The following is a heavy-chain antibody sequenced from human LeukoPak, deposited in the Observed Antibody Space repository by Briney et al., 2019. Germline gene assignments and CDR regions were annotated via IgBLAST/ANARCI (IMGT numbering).Heavy chain of an antibody. CDR3: AKICDSSGPPDY. J-gene: IGHJ4*02. CDR2: ISGSGEST. CDR1: GFIFSSYA. D-gene: IGHD3-22*01. V-gene: IGHV3-23*01. Sequence: GGSLRLSCEGSGFIFSSYAMTWVRQAPGKGLQWVSSISGSGESTYYADSMKGRFTISRDNSKNTLSLQMNSLRAEDTAVYYCAKICDSSGPPDYWGQGTLVTVSS.